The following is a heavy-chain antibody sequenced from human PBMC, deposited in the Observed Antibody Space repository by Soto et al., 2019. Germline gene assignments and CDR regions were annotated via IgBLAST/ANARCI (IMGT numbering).Heavy chain of an antibody. CDR2: ISGSGGSI. Sequence: GGSLRLSCAASGFTFSSYAMSWVRQAPGKGLEWVSAISGSGGSIYYADSVKGRFTISRDNSKNTLYLQMNSLRAEDTAVYYCAKDGGYCSSTSCYSWFDPWGQGTLVTVSS. CDR1: GFTFSSYA. D-gene: IGHD2-2*02. V-gene: IGHV3-23*01. J-gene: IGHJ5*02. CDR3: AKDGGYCSSTSCYSWFDP.